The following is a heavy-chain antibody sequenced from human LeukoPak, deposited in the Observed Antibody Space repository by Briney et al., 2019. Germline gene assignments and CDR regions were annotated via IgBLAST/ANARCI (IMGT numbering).Heavy chain of an antibody. V-gene: IGHV1-18*01. Sequence: GASVKVSCKASGYTFTSYGISWVRQAPGQGLEWMGWISAYNGNTNYAQKLQGRVTMTTDTSTSTAYMELRSLRSDDTAVYYCARVLGATTPSYSWSGYESSDYYYYYYMDVWGKGTTVTVSS. D-gene: IGHD3-3*01. CDR1: GYTFTSYG. CDR2: ISAYNGNT. CDR3: ARVLGATTPSYSWSGYESSDYYYYYYMDV. J-gene: IGHJ6*03.